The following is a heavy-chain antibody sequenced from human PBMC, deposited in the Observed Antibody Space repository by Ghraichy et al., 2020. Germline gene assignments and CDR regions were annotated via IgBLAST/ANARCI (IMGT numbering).Heavy chain of an antibody. D-gene: IGHD1-7*01. V-gene: IGHV4-39*01. J-gene: IGHJ4*02. CDR1: GGSISRSSYY. CDR2: IYYSGST. Sequence: SETLSLTCTVSGGSISRSSYYWGWIRQPPGKGLEWIGSIYYSGSTYYNPSLKSRVTISVDTSKNQFSLKLSSVTAADTAVYYCARLTGTTIDYWGQGTLVTVSS. CDR3: ARLTGTTIDY.